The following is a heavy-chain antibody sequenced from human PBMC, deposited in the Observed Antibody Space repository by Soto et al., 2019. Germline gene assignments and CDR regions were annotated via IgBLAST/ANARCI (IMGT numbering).Heavy chain of an antibody. CDR2: IYYSGST. D-gene: IGHD3-22*01. Sequence: TSETLSLTCTVSGGSISSCYWSWIRQPPGKGLEWIGYIYYSGSTNYNPSLKSRVTISVDTSKNQFSLKLSSVTAADTAVYYCARANYYDSSGYYNDAFDIWGQGTMVTVSS. V-gene: IGHV4-59*01. CDR3: ARANYYDSSGYYNDAFDI. J-gene: IGHJ3*02. CDR1: GGSISSCY.